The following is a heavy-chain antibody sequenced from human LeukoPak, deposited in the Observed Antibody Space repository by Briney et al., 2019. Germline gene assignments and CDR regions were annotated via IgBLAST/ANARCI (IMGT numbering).Heavy chain of an antibody. D-gene: IGHD4-17*01. CDR2: ISSSSSYI. Sequence: GGSLRLSCATSGFTFSSYSMNWVRQAPGKGLEWVSSISSSSSYIYYADSVKGRFTISRDNAKNSLYLQMNSLRAEDTAVYYCARDPSSYGDPSYYYYYYMDVWGKGTTVTVSS. CDR3: ARDPSSYGDPSYYYYYYMDV. CDR1: GFTFSSYS. J-gene: IGHJ6*03. V-gene: IGHV3-21*01.